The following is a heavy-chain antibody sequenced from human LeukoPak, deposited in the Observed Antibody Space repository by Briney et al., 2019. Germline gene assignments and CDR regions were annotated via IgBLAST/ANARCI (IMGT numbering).Heavy chain of an antibody. CDR3: ARRVAVARRDAFDI. J-gene: IGHJ3*02. CDR1: GYTFTSYG. V-gene: IGHV1-18*01. D-gene: IGHD6-19*01. CDR2: ISSNSDNA. Sequence: ASVNVSCKATGYTFTSYGISWVRQAPGQGLEWVGWISSNSDNANYAQKLQGRVTMSTDTSTGTAYMELRSLRSDDTAVYYCARRVAVARRDAFDIWGQGTMVTVST.